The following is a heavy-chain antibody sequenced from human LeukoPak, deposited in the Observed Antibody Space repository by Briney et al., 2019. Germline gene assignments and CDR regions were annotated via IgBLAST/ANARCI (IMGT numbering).Heavy chain of an antibody. V-gene: IGHV4-4*07. J-gene: IGHJ4*02. CDR1: GGSISSYY. CDR3: ARDLLGRDFWSGYPYYYFDY. D-gene: IGHD3-3*01. CDR2: IYTSGST. Sequence: PSETLSLTCTVSGGSISSYYWSWIRQPAGKGLEWIGRIYTSGSTNYNPSLKSRVTMSVDTSKNQFSLKLSSVTAADTAVYYCARDLLGRDFWSGYPYYYFDYWGQGTLVTVSS.